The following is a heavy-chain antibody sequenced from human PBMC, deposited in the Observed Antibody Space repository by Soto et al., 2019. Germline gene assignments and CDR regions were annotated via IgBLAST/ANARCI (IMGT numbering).Heavy chain of an antibody. Sequence: QVQLVQSGAEVKKRGSSVKVSCKASGGTFSSYAITWVRQAPGQGLEWMGGIIPIFGTANYAQKFQGRVTITADESTSTPYMELSSLRSEDTAVYYCASRDSGNFGSYYYYGMDVWGQGTTVTVSS. CDR3: ASRDSGNFGSYYYYGMDV. V-gene: IGHV1-69*12. CDR1: GGTFSSYA. CDR2: IIPIFGTA. J-gene: IGHJ6*02. D-gene: IGHD1-26*01.